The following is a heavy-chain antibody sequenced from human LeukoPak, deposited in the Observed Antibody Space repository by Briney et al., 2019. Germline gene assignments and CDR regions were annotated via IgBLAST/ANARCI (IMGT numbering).Heavy chain of an antibody. Sequence: GGSLRLSCAASGFTFDDYGMHWVRQAPGKGLELVAIIWNDGSNEYYADSVKGRFTISRDNSKNTLYLQMNSLRVEDTAVYYCARDREAAADLGYWGQGTLVTVSS. D-gene: IGHD6-13*01. CDR1: GFTFDDYG. CDR2: IWNDGSNE. J-gene: IGHJ4*02. CDR3: ARDREAAADLGY. V-gene: IGHV3-33*08.